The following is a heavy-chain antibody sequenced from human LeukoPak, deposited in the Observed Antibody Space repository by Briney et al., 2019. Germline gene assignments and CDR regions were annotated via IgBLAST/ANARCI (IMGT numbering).Heavy chain of an antibody. CDR3: ARGFRYDPTPY. D-gene: IGHD3-16*01. CDR1: GYTFTSYD. Sequence: ASVKVSCKASGYTFTSYDINGVRQAAGEGVEGMGWMNPNSGNTVYAQKFQGRVTMTRNTSISTAYMELSSLRSEDTAVYYCARGFRYDPTPYWGQGTLVPVSS. J-gene: IGHJ4*02. V-gene: IGHV1-8*01. CDR2: MNPNSGNT.